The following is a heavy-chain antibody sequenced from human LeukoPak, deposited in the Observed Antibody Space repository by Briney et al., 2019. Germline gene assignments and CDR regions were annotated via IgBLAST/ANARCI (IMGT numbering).Heavy chain of an antibody. CDR2: IYSGGST. D-gene: IGHD1-26*01. J-gene: IGHJ4*02. V-gene: IGHV3-66*04. CDR1: GFTVRSNY. Sequence: GGSLKLSCAASGFTVRSNYMSWVRQAPGKGLEWVSVIYSGGSTYYADSVKGRFTISRDNSKNTLYLQMNSLRAEDTAVYYCARLLNVGLDYWGQGTLVTVSS. CDR3: ARLLNVGLDY.